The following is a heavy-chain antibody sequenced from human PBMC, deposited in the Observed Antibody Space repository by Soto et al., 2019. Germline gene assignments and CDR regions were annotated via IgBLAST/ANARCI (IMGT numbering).Heavy chain of an antibody. Sequence: PGRPLRLSCEASGFTISDYYMSWIRQAPGKGLEWVSYISSVGTTTYYADSVKGRFSISMDNAKNSLYLQTNSLRAEDTAVYFCGKDQEGSGSHWFGNKYSGMDVCAQVTTVT. J-gene: IGHJ6*02. D-gene: IGHD3-10*01. V-gene: IGHV3-11*01. CDR3: GKDQEGSGSHWFGNKYSGMDV. CDR2: ISSVGTTT. CDR1: GFTISDYY.